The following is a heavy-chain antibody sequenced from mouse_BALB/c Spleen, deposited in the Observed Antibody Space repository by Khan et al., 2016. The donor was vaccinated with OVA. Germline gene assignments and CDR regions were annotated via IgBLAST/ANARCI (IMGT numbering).Heavy chain of an antibody. V-gene: IGHV3-2*02. D-gene: IGHD1-1*01. CDR3: ARDYGSSYYYFDY. CDR1: GYSITSDYA. Sequence: EVQLVESGPGLVKPSQSLSLTCTVTGYSITSDYAWNWIRQFPGNKLEWMGYISYSGSTSYNPSLKRRISIPRDTSKNQFFLQLNSVTTEDTATYYCARDYGSSYYYFDYWGQGTTLTVSS. J-gene: IGHJ2*01. CDR2: ISYSGST.